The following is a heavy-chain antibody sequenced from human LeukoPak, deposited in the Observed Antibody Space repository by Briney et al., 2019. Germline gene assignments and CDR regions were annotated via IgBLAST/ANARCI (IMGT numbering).Heavy chain of an antibody. J-gene: IGHJ6*03. Sequence: PSETLSLTCTVSGDSISSYYWSWVRQPPGKGLEWIGYIYYSGKAYYNPSLKSRVTISVDTTKNQFSLKLNSVTAADTAVYYCARYSSSRHYYYYMDVWGKGTTVTVSS. D-gene: IGHD6-6*01. V-gene: IGHV4-59*08. CDR3: ARYSSSRHYYYYMDV. CDR1: GDSISSYY. CDR2: IYYSGKA.